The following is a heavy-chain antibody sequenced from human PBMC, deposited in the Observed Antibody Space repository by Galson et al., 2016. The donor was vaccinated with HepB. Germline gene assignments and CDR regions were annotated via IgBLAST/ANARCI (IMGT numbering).Heavy chain of an antibody. CDR3: AKLKGQSSGWYPFDY. Sequence: SLRLSCAASGFTFSNYAMSWVRQAPGKGLEWVSSLSYSGVSTYYTDSVKGRFTISRDNSKNTLYLQMNSLRAEDTAVYYCAKLKGQSSGWYPFDYWGQGTLVTVSS. CDR1: GFTFSNYA. CDR2: LSYSGVST. D-gene: IGHD6-19*01. V-gene: IGHV3-23*01. J-gene: IGHJ4*02.